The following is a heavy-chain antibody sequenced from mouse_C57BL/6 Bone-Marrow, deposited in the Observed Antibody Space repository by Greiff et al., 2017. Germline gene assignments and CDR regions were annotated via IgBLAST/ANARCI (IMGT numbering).Heavy chain of an antibody. J-gene: IGHJ4*01. Sequence: QVQLQQPGAELVKPGASVKLSCKASGYTFTSYWMQWVKQRPGQGLEWIGEIDPSDSYTNYNQKFKGKATLTVDTSSSTAYMQLSSLTSEDSAVYYCAREDGCSSYYAMDYWGQGTSVTVSS. CDR2: IDPSDSYT. CDR1: GYTFTSYW. D-gene: IGHD1-1*01. V-gene: IGHV1-50*01. CDR3: AREDGCSSYYAMDY.